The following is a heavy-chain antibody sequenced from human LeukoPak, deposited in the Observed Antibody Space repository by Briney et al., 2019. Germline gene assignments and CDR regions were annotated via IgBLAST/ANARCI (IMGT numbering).Heavy chain of an antibody. CDR2: IHTSGST. Sequence: SETLSLTCTVSGGSISSYYWSWIRQPAGKGLEWIGHIHTSGSTNYNPSLKSRVTMSIDTSKNQFSLNINSVTAADTAVYYCAKEGMIRGVIDYWGQGALVTVSS. CDR3: AKEGMIRGVIDY. CDR1: GGSISSYY. V-gene: IGHV4-4*07. D-gene: IGHD3-10*01. J-gene: IGHJ4*02.